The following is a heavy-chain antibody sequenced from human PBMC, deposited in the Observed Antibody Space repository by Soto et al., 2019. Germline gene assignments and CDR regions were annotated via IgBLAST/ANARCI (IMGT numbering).Heavy chain of an antibody. D-gene: IGHD6-19*01. Sequence: SVKVSCKASGGTFSSYAISWVRQAPGQGLEWMGGIIPIFGTANYAQKFQGRVTITADESTSTAYMELSSLRSEDTAVYYCARGVRSSGWEFDYWGQGTLVTVSS. J-gene: IGHJ4*02. CDR2: IIPIFGTA. CDR1: GGTFSSYA. V-gene: IGHV1-69*13. CDR3: ARGVRSSGWEFDY.